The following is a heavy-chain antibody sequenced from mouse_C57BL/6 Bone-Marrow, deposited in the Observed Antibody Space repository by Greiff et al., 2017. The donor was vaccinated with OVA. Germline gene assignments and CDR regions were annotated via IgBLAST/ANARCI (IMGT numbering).Heavy chain of an antibody. Sequence: EVKLVESGGGLVQPGGSLSLSCAASGFTFTDSYMSWVRQPPGKALEFFFFLLHHSPFSPTEYSASVKGRFTISRDNSQSILYLQMNALRAEDSATYYCARSLYYPFAYWGQGTLVTVSA. V-gene: IGHV7-3*01. CDR2: LLHHSPFSPT. D-gene: IGHD1-1*01. CDR3: ARSLYYPFAY. J-gene: IGHJ3*01. CDR1: GFTFTDSY.